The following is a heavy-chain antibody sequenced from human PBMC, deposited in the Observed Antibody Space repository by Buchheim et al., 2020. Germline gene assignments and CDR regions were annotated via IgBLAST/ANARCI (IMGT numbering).Heavy chain of an antibody. Sequence: QVQLVESGGGVVQPGRSLRLSCAASGFTFSSYAMPWVRQAPGKGLEWVAVISYDGSNKYYADSVKGRFTISRDNSKNTLYLQMNSLRAEDTAVYYCASLYGMDVWGQGTT. V-gene: IGHV3-30-3*01. CDR2: ISYDGSNK. CDR3: ASLYGMDV. J-gene: IGHJ6*02. CDR1: GFTFSSYA.